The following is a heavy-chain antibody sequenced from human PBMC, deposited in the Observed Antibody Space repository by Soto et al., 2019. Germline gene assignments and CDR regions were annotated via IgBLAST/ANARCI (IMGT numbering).Heavy chain of an antibody. V-gene: IGHV1-69*13. CDR3: ASGIVLMVYATNYFDY. Sequence: PSVKVSCKASGGTFSSYAISWVRQAPGQGLEWMGGIIPIFGTANYAQKFQGRVTITADESTSTAYMELSSLRSEDTAVYYCASGIVLMVYATNYFDYWGQGTLVTVSS. J-gene: IGHJ4*02. D-gene: IGHD2-8*01. CDR1: GGTFSSYA. CDR2: IIPIFGTA.